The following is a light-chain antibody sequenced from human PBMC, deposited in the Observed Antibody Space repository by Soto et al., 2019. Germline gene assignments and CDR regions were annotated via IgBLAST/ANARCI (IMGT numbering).Light chain of an antibody. CDR1: QSVSSSY. CDR3: QQYGSSPT. J-gene: IGKJ1*01. Sequence: EIVLTQSPGPLSLSPGERATLSCRASQSVSSSYLAWYQQKPGQAHRLLIYDASSRATGIPDRFSGSGSGTVFTLTISRLEPEDFAVYYCQQYGSSPTLGQGTKVDIK. CDR2: DAS. V-gene: IGKV3-20*01.